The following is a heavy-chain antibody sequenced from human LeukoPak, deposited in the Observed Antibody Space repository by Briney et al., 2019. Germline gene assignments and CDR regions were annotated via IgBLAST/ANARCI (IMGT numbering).Heavy chain of an antibody. Sequence: GGSLRLSCAASGFKFSDHYIDWVRQAPGKGLEWVSSISSSSSYIYYADSVKGRFTISRDNAKNSLYLQMNSLRAEDTAVYYCARIGYSSSSEDYWGQGTLVTVSS. J-gene: IGHJ4*02. CDR3: ARIGYSSSSEDY. V-gene: IGHV3-21*01. CDR2: ISSSSSYI. CDR1: GFKFSDHY. D-gene: IGHD6-6*01.